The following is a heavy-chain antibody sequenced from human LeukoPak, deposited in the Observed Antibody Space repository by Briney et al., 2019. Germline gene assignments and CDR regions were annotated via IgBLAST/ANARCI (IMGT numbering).Heavy chain of an antibody. Sequence: GGSLRLSCAASGFTFSSYAMHWVRQAPGKGLEWVSAISGSGGSTYYADSVKGRFTISRDNSKNTLYLQMNSLRAEDTAVYYCAKDGGGVPAAFWDYYYYMDVWGKGTTVTVSS. CDR2: ISGSGGST. CDR3: AKDGGGVPAAFWDYYYYMDV. D-gene: IGHD2-2*01. V-gene: IGHV3-23*01. CDR1: GFTFSSYA. J-gene: IGHJ6*03.